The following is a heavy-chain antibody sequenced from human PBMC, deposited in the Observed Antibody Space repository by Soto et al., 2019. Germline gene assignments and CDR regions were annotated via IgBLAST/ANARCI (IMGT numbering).Heavy chain of an antibody. D-gene: IGHD2-15*01. CDR3: ARDYSGRRLDFFDY. Sequence: SETLSLTCAVSGGSISSGGYSWSWIRQPPGKGLEWIGYIYHSGSTYYNPSLKSRVTISVDRSKNQFSLKLSSVTAADTAVYYCARDYSGRRLDFFDYWGQGTLVTVSS. J-gene: IGHJ4*02. CDR2: IYHSGST. V-gene: IGHV4-30-2*01. CDR1: GGSISSGGYS.